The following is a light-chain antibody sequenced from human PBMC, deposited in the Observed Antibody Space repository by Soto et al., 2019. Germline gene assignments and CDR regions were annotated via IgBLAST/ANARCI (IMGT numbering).Light chain of an antibody. CDR3: QQYNYYSWT. CDR2: SAS. J-gene: IGKJ1*01. Sequence: DIQMTQSPSTLSASVGDRVTITCRASESVSTWLAWYQQKPGKAPRLLIYSASSLESGVPSRFSSTGSGTEFTLTISSLQPDDFATYYCQQYNYYSWTFGQGTKVDIK. V-gene: IGKV1-5*01. CDR1: ESVSTW.